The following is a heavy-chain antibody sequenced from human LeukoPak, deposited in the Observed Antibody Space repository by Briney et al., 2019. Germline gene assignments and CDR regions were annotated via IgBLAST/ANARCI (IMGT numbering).Heavy chain of an antibody. V-gene: IGHV3-30-3*01. CDR1: GFTFSSYA. D-gene: IGHD5-24*01. Sequence: GRSLRLSCAASGFTFSSYAMHWVRQAPGKGLEWVALVSYDGGNKYYADSVKGRFTISRDNYKNTLSLQMNSLRAEDTAVYYCARDQFPNYYYGMDVWGQGTTVTVSS. CDR3: ARDQFPNYYYGMDV. J-gene: IGHJ6*02. CDR2: VSYDGGNK.